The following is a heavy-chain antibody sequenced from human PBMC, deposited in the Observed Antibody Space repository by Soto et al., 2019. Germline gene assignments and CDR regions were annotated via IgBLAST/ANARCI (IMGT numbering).Heavy chain of an antibody. V-gene: IGHV1-69*01. Sequence: QVQLVQSGAEVKKPGSSVKVSCKASGGTFSSYAISWVRQAPGQGLEWMGGIIPIFGTANYAQKFQGRVTITADESTSTAYMELSSLRSEDTAVDYCARCPYYDSLTGYYPEGAFDIWGQGTMVTVSS. CDR2: IIPIFGTA. CDR1: GGTFSSYA. CDR3: ARCPYYDSLTGYYPEGAFDI. J-gene: IGHJ3*02. D-gene: IGHD3-9*01.